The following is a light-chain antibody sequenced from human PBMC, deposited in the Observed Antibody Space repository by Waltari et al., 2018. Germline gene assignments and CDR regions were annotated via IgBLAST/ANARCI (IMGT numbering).Light chain of an antibody. J-gene: IGLJ3*02. CDR3: SSYTSSATLM. CDR2: DVS. V-gene: IGLV2-14*01. CDR1: SSDVGGYNY. Sequence: QSALTQPASVSGSPGQSITISCTGTSSDVGGYNYVSWYQQHPGKAPKLVIFDVSKRHSGISNRFSGSKSGNTASLTISGLQAEDEADYYCSSYTSSATLMFGAGTKLTVL.